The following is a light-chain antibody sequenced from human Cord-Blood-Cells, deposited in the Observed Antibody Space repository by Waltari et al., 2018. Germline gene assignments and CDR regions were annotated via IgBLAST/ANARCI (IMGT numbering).Light chain of an antibody. Sequence: QSALTQPPPASGSPGHSVPCPCTGTSSDSGGYTYVSWYKQHPGKAPKLMSYEVSKRPSGVPDRFSGSKSGNTASLTVSGLQAEDEADYYCSSYAGSNNVVFGGGTKLTVL. CDR3: SSYAGSNNVV. V-gene: IGLV2-8*01. CDR1: SSDSGGYTY. J-gene: IGLJ2*01. CDR2: EVS.